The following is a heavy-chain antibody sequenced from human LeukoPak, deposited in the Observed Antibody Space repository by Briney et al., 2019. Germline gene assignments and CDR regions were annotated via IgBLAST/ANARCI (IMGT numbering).Heavy chain of an antibody. CDR1: GFTFSSYA. CDR3: AKRPWREVHYYGMDV. D-gene: IGHD6-6*01. J-gene: IGHJ6*02. Sequence: QSGGSLRLSCAASGFTFSSYAMSWVRQAPGKGLEWVSAISGSGGSTYYADSVKGRFTISRDNSKNTLYLQMNSLRAEDTAVYYCAKRPWREVHYYGMDVWGQGTTVTVSS. V-gene: IGHV3-23*01. CDR2: ISGSGGST.